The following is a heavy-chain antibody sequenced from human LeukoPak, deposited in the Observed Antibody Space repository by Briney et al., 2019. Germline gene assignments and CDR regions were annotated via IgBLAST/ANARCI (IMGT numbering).Heavy chain of an antibody. CDR2: INADDGNT. V-gene: IGHV1-3*01. Sequence: GASVKVSCKTSGYTFTTYAIHWVRQAPGQRLEWMGLINADDGNTRYSQRFQGRVTITRDTSANTAYMELSSLRFEDTAVYYCARGIVVQPSANWFDPWDQGTPVTVSS. J-gene: IGHJ5*02. CDR1: GYTFTTYA. CDR3: ARGIVVQPSANWFDP. D-gene: IGHD2-2*01.